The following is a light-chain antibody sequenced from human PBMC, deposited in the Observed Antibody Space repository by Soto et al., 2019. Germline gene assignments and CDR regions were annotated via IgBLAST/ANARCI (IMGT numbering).Light chain of an antibody. CDR3: SSYTTSNTRQIV. J-gene: IGLJ1*01. CDR1: SSDVGGYNY. Sequence: QSALTQPASVNGSPGQSITISCTRTSSDVGGYNYVSWYQHHPGKAPKLIIYDVTNRPSGVSNPFSGSKSGNTASLTISGLQPEDEADYYCSSYTTSNTRQIVFGTGTKVTVL. CDR2: DVT. V-gene: IGLV2-14*03.